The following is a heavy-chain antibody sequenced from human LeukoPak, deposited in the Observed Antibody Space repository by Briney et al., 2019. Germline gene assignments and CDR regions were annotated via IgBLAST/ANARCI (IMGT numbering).Heavy chain of an antibody. CDR3: VRHDCWFDP. Sequence: SDALSLTCTVSGGSIRSSSYHWGWIRQPPGKGLEWIGSIYYSGSTYYNPSLKSRVTISVDTSKNQFSLKQRSVTAADTAVYDCVRHDCWFDPWGQGTLVTVAS. D-gene: IGHD2-21*01. CDR1: GGSIRSSSYH. V-gene: IGHV4-39*01. CDR2: IYYSGST. J-gene: IGHJ5*02.